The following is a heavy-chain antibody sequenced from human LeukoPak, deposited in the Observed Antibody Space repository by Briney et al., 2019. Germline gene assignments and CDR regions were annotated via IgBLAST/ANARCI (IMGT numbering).Heavy chain of an antibody. Sequence: SETLSLTCAVPGGSISSSYWWSWVRQPPGEGLEWIGEIYHSGTTNYNPSVKSRVTISLDKSKNQFSLKLSSVTAADTAIYYCARGGYYGSGNDFRFDPWGQGTLVTVSS. CDR3: ARGGYYGSGNDFRFDP. V-gene: IGHV4-4*02. CDR2: IYHSGTT. D-gene: IGHD3-10*01. CDR1: GGSISSSYW. J-gene: IGHJ5*02.